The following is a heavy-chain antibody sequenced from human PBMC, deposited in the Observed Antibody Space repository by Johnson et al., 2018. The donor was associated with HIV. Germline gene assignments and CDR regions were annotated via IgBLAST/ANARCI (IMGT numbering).Heavy chain of an antibody. CDR2: IRYDGSNK. D-gene: IGHD3-10*01. CDR1: GFTFSSYG. J-gene: IGHJ3*02. CDR3: AQIGSAACTMVREPPGGDAFYI. V-gene: IGHV3-30*02. Sequence: QVQLVESGGGVVQPGGSLRLSCAASGFTFSSYGMHWVRQAPGKGLEWVAFIRYDGSNKYYADSVKGRFTISRDNSNNTLYLQMNSLRAEDTALYYCAQIGSAACTMVREPPGGDAFYIWGQGTMVTVSS.